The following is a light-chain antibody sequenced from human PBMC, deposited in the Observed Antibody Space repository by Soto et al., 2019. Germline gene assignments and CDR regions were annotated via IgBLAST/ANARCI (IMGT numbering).Light chain of an antibody. J-gene: IGKJ5*01. CDR1: QSVRTN. Sequence: EVMMTQFPDTVSVTPGETVTLSCGASQSVRTNLAWYQQRPGQAPRLLIHYSSTRATDVPARFSGSGSGTNFTLAISSLEPEDFAVYYCQQRSNWGITFGQGTRLEIK. V-gene: IGKV3-11*01. CDR3: QQRSNWGIT. CDR2: YSS.